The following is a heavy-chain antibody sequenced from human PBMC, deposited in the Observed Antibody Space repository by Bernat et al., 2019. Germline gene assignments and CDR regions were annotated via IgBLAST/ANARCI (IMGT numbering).Heavy chain of an antibody. V-gene: IGHV3-7*04. J-gene: IGHJ5*02. CDR2: IKQDGIEK. Sequence: EVQLVESGGGLVQPGGSLRLSCVVSEFFSSYWMSWVRQAPGKGLEWVANIKQDGIEKYYVDSVKGRFSISRDNAKNSLYLQMNSLRAEDTAVYYCAREQSLYNRNWYGWFDPWGQGTLVTVSS. CDR3: AREQSLYNRNWYGWFDP. CDR1: EFFSSYW. D-gene: IGHD1-7*01.